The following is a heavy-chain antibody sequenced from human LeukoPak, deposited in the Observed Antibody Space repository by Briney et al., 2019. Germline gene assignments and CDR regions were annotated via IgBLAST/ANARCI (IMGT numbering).Heavy chain of an antibody. CDR1: GYTFTNYY. J-gene: IGHJ5*02. Sequence: ASVKVSCKASGYTFTNYYIHWVRQAPGQGLEWMGIINPSGSSTSYAQKFQGRVTMTTDTSTDTAYMELRSLRSDDTAVYYCARDGLSYTNPNNWFDPWGQGTLVTVSS. D-gene: IGHD2-2*02. CDR2: INPSGSST. CDR3: ARDGLSYTNPNNWFDP. V-gene: IGHV1-46*01.